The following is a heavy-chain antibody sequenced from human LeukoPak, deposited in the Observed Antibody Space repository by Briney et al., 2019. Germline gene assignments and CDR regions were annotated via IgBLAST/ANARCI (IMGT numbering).Heavy chain of an antibody. CDR2: IIPIFGTA. V-gene: IGHV1-69*05. CDR3: ASGGGSMVRGVIPFDY. Sequence: SVKVSCKASGGTFSSYAISWVRQAPGQGLEWMGGIIPIFGTANYAQKFQGRVTIITDESTSTAYMELSSLRSEDTAVYYCASGGGSMVRGVIPFDYWGQGTLVTVSS. J-gene: IGHJ4*02. CDR1: GGTFSSYA. D-gene: IGHD3-10*01.